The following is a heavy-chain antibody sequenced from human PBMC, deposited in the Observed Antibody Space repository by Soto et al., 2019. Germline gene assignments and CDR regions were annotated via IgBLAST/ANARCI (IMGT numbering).Heavy chain of an antibody. D-gene: IGHD3-10*01. J-gene: IGHJ6*02. CDR1: GYRFASYW. CDR2: IYPGDSDT. CDR3: ARQGSSGYYYYGMDV. V-gene: IGHV5-51*01. Sequence: GESLKISCKGSGYRFASYWIAWVRQVPGRGLEWMGIIYPGDSDTRYSPSFQGLVTMSVDKSTSTAYLQWNSLKAADTAVYYCARQGSSGYYYYGMDVWGQGTTVTVSS.